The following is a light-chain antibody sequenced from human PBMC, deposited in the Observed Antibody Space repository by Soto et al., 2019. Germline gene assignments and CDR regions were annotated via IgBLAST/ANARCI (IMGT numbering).Light chain of an antibody. CDR2: DVS. CDR1: SNNVGCYNY. CDR3: SSYTTSNTRQIV. J-gene: IGLJ1*01. Sequence: QSVLTHPASLSGSPGQSITISCTGTSNNVGCYNYVSWYQHHPGKAPKLIIFDVSNRPSGVSNPFSGSKSGNTASLTISGLQPEDEADYYCSSYTTSNTRQIVFGTGTKVTVL. V-gene: IGLV2-14*03.